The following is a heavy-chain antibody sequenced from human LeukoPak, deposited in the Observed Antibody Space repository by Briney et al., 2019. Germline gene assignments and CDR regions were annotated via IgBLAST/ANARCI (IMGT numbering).Heavy chain of an antibody. CDR2: ISYSGST. CDR3: VREGAVPGIDP. J-gene: IGHJ5*02. CDR1: GYSITSGFA. D-gene: IGHD3-16*01. Sequence: SETLSLTCALSGYSITSGFARGWIRQPPGKGLEWIAAISYSGSTNYQSILQSRLTISRDTSHNEFSLRLTSVTAADTAVYYCVREGAVPGIDPWGQGTLVTVSS. V-gene: IGHV4-38-2*02.